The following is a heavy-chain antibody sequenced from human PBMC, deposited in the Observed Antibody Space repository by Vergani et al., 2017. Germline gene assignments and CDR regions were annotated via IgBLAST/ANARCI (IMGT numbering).Heavy chain of an antibody. Sequence: EVQLVQSGAEVKKPGESLKISCKGSGYSFTSYWIGWVRQMPGKGLEWMGIIYPGDSDTRYSPSFQGQVTISADKSISTAYLQWSSLKASDTAMYYCAGWRYCSGGSCYGTEYFQHWGQGTLVTVSS. CDR3: AGWRYCSGGSCYGTEYFQH. V-gene: IGHV5-51*01. CDR1: GYSFTSYW. D-gene: IGHD2-15*01. J-gene: IGHJ1*01. CDR2: IYPGDSDT.